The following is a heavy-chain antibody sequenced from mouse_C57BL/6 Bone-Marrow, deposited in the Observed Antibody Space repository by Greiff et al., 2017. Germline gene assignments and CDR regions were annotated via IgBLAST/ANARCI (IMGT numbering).Heavy chain of an antibody. Sequence: VQLVESGPELVKPGASVKISCKASGYTFTDYYINWVKQRPGQGLEWIGWIFPGSGSTSYNEKFKGKATLTVDKSSSTAYMLLSSLTSEDSAVYFCARLSGYLSYAMDYWGQGTSVTVSS. CDR1: GYTFTDYY. J-gene: IGHJ4*01. D-gene: IGHD2-2*01. CDR3: ARLSGYLSYAMDY. V-gene: IGHV1-75*01. CDR2: IFPGSGST.